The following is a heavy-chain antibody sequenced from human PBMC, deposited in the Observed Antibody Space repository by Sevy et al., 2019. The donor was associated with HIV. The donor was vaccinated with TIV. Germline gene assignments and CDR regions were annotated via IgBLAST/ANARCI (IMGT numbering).Heavy chain of an antibody. CDR2: IKEGGNER. Sequence: GGSLRLSCAASGFTFSDSWMTWVRQAPGKGLEWVANIKEGGNERYYGDSVKGRFTLSRDNAKMSVYLELTSLRVEDSAIYYCARGRRNWGLGGLDVWGQGTTVTVSS. CDR1: GFTFSDSW. D-gene: IGHD3-16*01. CDR3: ARGRRNWGLGGLDV. V-gene: IGHV3-7*01. J-gene: IGHJ6*02.